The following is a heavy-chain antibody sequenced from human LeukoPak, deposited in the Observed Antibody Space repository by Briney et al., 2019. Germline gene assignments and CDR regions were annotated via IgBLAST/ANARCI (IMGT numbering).Heavy chain of an antibody. J-gene: IGHJ4*02. Sequence: GGSLRLSCAASGFTFSSYAMSCVRQAPGKWLEWVSSISGSGGSTYYADSVKGRFSISRDNSKNTLYLQMNSLRAEDTAVYYCAKGGMTTVYFDYWGQGTLVTVS. V-gene: IGHV3-23*01. D-gene: IGHD4-17*01. CDR2: ISGSGGST. CDR3: AKGGMTTVYFDY. CDR1: GFTFSSYA.